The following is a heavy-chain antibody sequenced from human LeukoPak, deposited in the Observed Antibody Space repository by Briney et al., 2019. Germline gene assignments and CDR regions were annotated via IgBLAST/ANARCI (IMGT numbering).Heavy chain of an antibody. J-gene: IGHJ6*02. Sequence: PGGSLRLSCTASGFTFSNFAMSWVRQAPGKGLERVAVISYDGSNKYYADSVKGRFTISRDNSKNTLYLQMNSLRAEDTAVYYCAKGYYYDSSGYYFHYYYGMDVWGQGTTVTVSS. D-gene: IGHD3-22*01. CDR2: ISYDGSNK. CDR3: AKGYYYDSSGYYFHYYYGMDV. CDR1: GFTFSNFA. V-gene: IGHV3-30*18.